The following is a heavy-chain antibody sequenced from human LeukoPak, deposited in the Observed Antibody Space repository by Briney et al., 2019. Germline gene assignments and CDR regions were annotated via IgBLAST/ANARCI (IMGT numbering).Heavy chain of an antibody. D-gene: IGHD4-17*01. CDR3: ASGTFDDYGDYDRGDYFDH. Sequence: SETLSLTCTVSGASISSSSSSWGWVRQPPGKGSEWIGSIYYSGLTYDNPSLKSRVSISVDPSKNHFSLKVGSVTAADTAVYYCASGTFDDYGDYDRGDYFDHWGQGTLVTVSS. CDR1: GASISSSSSS. CDR2: IYYSGLT. J-gene: IGHJ4*02. V-gene: IGHV4-39*02.